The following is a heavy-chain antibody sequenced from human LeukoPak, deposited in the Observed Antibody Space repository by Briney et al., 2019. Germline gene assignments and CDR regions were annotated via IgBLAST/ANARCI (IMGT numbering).Heavy chain of an antibody. CDR1: GCSISSSSYY. CDR3: AGKRIAAAVIDY. J-gene: IGHJ4*02. V-gene: IGHV4-39*07. Sequence: SQTLSLTCTVSGCSISSSSYYWGWIRQPPGKGLEWIGSIYYSGSTYYNPSLKSRVTISVDASKNQFSLKLSSVTAADTAVYYCAGKRIAAAVIDYWGQGTLVTVSS. D-gene: IGHD6-13*01. CDR2: IYYSGST.